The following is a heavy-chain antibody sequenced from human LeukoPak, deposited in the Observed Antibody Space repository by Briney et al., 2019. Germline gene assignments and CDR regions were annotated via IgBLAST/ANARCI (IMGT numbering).Heavy chain of an antibody. CDR1: GGSISSGAYY. V-gene: IGHV4-31*03. CDR3: ERSGGSYFDY. J-gene: IGHJ4*02. D-gene: IGHD2-15*01. Sequence: SETLSLTCTVSGGSISSGAYYWSWIRQYPGKGLEWVGYMQYSGSTNYNPSLKSRVAISVDTSKNQFSLKLSPVTAADTAVYYCERSGGSYFDYWGQGILVTVSS. CDR2: MQYSGST.